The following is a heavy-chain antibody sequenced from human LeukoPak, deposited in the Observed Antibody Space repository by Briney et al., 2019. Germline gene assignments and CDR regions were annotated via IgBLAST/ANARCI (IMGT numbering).Heavy chain of an antibody. Sequence: SETLSLTCAVYGGSFSGYYWSWIRQPPGKGLEWIGEINHSGSTNYNPSLKSRVTIPVDTSKNQFSLKLSSVTAADTAVYYCARGGGLSIVVVPAAIWFDPWGQGTLVTVSS. J-gene: IGHJ5*02. D-gene: IGHD2-2*01. CDR2: INHSGST. CDR3: ARGGGLSIVVVPAAIWFDP. CDR1: GGSFSGYY. V-gene: IGHV4-34*01.